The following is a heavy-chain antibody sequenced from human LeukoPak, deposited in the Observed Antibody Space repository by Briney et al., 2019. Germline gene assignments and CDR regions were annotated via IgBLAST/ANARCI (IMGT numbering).Heavy chain of an antibody. Sequence: GGSLRLSCAASGFTFRTYWMSWVRQAPGKGLEWVSAISGSGGSTYYADSVKGRFTISRDNAKNSLYLQMNSLRAEDTAVYYCARGGPKYYHDSSGYTDYWGQGTLVTVSS. D-gene: IGHD3-22*01. CDR1: GFTFRTYW. CDR3: ARGGPKYYHDSSGYTDY. CDR2: ISGSGGST. J-gene: IGHJ4*02. V-gene: IGHV3-23*01.